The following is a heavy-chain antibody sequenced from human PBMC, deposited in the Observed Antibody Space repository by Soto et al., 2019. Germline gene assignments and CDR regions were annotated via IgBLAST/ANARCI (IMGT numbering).Heavy chain of an antibody. CDR3: ARDDGGYDRIVS. CDR1: GGSIGSGDYY. CDR2: IYYSGST. D-gene: IGHD5-12*01. Sequence: QVQLQESGPGLVKPSQTLSLTCTVSGGSIGSGDYYWSWIRQSPGKGLEWIGYIYYSGSTYYNPSLESRLTISIDTSKNQFSLKLSSVTAADTAVYYCARDDGGYDRIVSWGQGTLVTVST. J-gene: IGHJ4*02. V-gene: IGHV4-31*03.